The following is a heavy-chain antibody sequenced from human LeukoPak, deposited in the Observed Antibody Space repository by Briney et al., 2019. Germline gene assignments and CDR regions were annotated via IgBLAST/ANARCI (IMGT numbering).Heavy chain of an antibody. CDR3: ARGYPPCSSTSCYTYYYYYMDV. CDR2: IIPIFGTA. V-gene: IGHV1-69*05. Sequence: GASVKVSCKASGGTFSSYAISWVRQAPGQGLEWMGGIIPIFGTANYAQKFQGRVTITTDESTSTAYMELSSLRSEDTAVYYCARGYPPCSSTSCYTYYYYYMDVWGKGTTVTVSS. J-gene: IGHJ6*03. CDR1: GGTFSSYA. D-gene: IGHD2-2*02.